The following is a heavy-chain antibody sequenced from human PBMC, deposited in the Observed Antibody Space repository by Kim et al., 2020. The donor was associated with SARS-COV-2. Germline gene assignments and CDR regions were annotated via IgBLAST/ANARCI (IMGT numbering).Heavy chain of an antibody. D-gene: IGHD3-10*01. Sequence: YVDSVKGRFTMSGDHAKNSLYLQMNSLRTEDTAIYYCAALDSVQVPGGIWGQGTLVTVSS. CDR3: AALDSVQVPGGI. V-gene: IGHV3-48*03. J-gene: IGHJ4*02.